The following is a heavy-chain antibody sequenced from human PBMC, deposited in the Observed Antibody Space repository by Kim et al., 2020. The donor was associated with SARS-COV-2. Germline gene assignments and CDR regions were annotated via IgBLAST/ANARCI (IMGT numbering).Heavy chain of an antibody. CDR3: ARGRDSAFDV. V-gene: IGHV6-1*01. CDR2: N. Sequence: NEYAPTVTSRITINADTSKNQFSLQLNSVTPDDTAVYYCARGRDSAFDVWGQGTVVTGSS. J-gene: IGHJ3*01.